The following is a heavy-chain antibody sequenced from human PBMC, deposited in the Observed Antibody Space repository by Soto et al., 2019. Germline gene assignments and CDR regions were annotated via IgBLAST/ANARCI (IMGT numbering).Heavy chain of an antibody. CDR3: ARHPRGYCSGGSCGAFDI. CDR1: GGSISSSSYY. J-gene: IGHJ3*02. Sequence: QLQLQESGPGLVKPSETLSLTCTVSGGSISSSSYYWGWIRQPPGKGLEWIGSIYYSGSTYYNPSLKSRVTISVDTAKNQFSLMLSSVTAADTAVYYCARHPRGYCSGGSCGAFDIWGQGTMVTVSS. V-gene: IGHV4-39*01. CDR2: IYYSGST. D-gene: IGHD2-15*01.